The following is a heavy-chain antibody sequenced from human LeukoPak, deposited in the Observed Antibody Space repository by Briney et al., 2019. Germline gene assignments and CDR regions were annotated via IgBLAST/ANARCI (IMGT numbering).Heavy chain of an antibody. V-gene: IGHV1-2*02. CDR2: INPNSGGT. J-gene: IGHJ6*03. Sequence: ASVTVSCKASGYTFTGYYMHWVRQAPGQGLEWMGWINPNSGGTNYAQKFQGRVTMTRDTSISTAYMELSRLRSDDTAVYYCAREPGYCSSTSCYPYYYMDVWGKGTTVTVSS. CDR3: AREPGYCSSTSCYPYYYMDV. D-gene: IGHD2-2*01. CDR1: GYTFTGYY.